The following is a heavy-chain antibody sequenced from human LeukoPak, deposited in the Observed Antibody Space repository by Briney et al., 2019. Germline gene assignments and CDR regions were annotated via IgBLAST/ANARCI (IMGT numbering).Heavy chain of an antibody. Sequence: PSETLSLTCAVSGGSISNENWWGWVRQPPGKGLEWIGEIYHSGSTNYIPSLKSRDTISVDKSKNQFSLKLTSVTAADAAVYYCAGSPIGYGMDVWGQGTTVTVSS. J-gene: IGHJ6*02. V-gene: IGHV4-4*02. CDR3: AGSPIGYGMDV. CDR1: GGSISNENW. CDR2: IYHSGST.